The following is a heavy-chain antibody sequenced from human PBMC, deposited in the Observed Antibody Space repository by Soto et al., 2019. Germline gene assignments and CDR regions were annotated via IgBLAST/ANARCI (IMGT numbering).Heavy chain of an antibody. CDR1: GYTFTSYG. J-gene: IGHJ4*02. V-gene: IGHV1-18*01. CDR2: ISAYNGNT. D-gene: IGHD3-10*01. CDR3: ARDLSVLLWFGELDY. Sequence: QVQLVQSGAEVKKPGASVKVSCKASGYTFTSYGIGWVRQAPGQGLEWMGWISAYNGNTNYAQKLQGRVTMTTDTSTSTAYMELRSLRSDDTAVYYCARDLSVLLWFGELDYWGQGTLVTVSS.